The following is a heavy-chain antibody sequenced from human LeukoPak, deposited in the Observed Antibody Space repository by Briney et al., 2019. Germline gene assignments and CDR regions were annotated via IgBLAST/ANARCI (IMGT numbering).Heavy chain of an antibody. CDR1: GFTFSSYA. D-gene: IGHD2-15*01. J-gene: IGHJ6*02. Sequence: GGSLRLSCAASGFTFSSYAMSWVRQAPGKGLEWVSAISGSGGSTYYADSVKGRLTISRDNSKNTLYLQMNSLRAEDTAVYYCAKNLGYCSGGSCYGESYYYYGMDVWGQGTTVTVSS. CDR2: ISGSGGST. CDR3: AKNLGYCSGGSCYGESYYYYGMDV. V-gene: IGHV3-23*01.